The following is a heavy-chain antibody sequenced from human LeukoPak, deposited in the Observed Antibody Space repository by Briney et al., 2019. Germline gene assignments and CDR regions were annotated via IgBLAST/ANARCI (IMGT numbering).Heavy chain of an antibody. D-gene: IGHD1-26*01. Sequence: GGSLRLSCTVSGFAFSGYAMSWVRQAPGKGPEWVSSIGARGDVTYSADSVKGRFTISRDNSKRTLFLQMNSLRAEDTAVYYCAKVHYTASFPGSFPGRNYFDSWGQGSLVTVST. J-gene: IGHJ4*02. CDR3: AKVHYTASFPGSFPGRNYFDS. CDR1: GFAFSGYA. CDR2: IGARGDVT. V-gene: IGHV3-23*01.